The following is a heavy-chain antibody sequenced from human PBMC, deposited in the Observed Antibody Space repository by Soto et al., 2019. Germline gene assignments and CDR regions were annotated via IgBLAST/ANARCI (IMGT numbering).Heavy chain of an antibody. CDR1: GFTVSISY. CDR2: IYSGGET. J-gene: IGHJ3*02. V-gene: IGHV3-66*01. Sequence: PGGSLRLSCAASGFTVSISYMSWVRQVPGKGLEWVSIIYSGGETYYADSVKGRFTISRDNSKNTLFLEMNSLRGEDTAVYYCARDSGVGAIYGAALDIWGQGTMVTVSS. CDR3: ARDSGVGAIYGAALDI. D-gene: IGHD1-26*01.